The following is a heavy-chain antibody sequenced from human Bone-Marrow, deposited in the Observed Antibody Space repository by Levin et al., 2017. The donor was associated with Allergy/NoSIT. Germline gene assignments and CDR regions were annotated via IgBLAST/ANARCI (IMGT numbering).Heavy chain of an antibody. CDR1: GITFSNDW. D-gene: IGHD4-17*01. V-gene: IGHV3-74*01. Sequence: QPGGSLRLSCVGSGITFSNDWMHWVRQGPGKGLEWVSRINEDGTSTRYAADSVKARFTISRDNAKRTVYLQINSLRVEDTAVYYWARSSTGGRHFYNALDVWGQGTTVTVSS. CDR3: ARSSTGGRHFYNALDV. J-gene: IGHJ6*02. CDR2: INEDGTST.